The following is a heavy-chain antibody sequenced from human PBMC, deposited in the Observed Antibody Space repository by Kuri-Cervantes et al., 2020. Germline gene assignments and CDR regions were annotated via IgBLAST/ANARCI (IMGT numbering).Heavy chain of an antibody. V-gene: IGHV1-2*02. CDR3: ATATVTTHYYYYGMDV. CDR2: INPSSGGT. CDR1: GYTFTGYY. J-gene: IGHJ6*02. D-gene: IGHD4-11*01. Sequence: ASVKVSCKASGYTFTGYYMHWVRQAPGQGLEWMGWINPSSGGTNYAQKFQGRVTMTRDTSISTAYMELSRLRSDDTAVYYCATATVTTHYYYYGMDVWGQGTTVTVSS.